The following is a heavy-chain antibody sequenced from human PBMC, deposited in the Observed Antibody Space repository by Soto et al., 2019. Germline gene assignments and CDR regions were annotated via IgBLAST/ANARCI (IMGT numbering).Heavy chain of an antibody. CDR1: GFTFSSYG. J-gene: IGHJ4*02. CDR2: IWYDGSNK. V-gene: IGHV3-33*01. CDR3: ARDFPTTISY. Sequence: QVQLVESGGGVVQPGRSLRLSCAASGFTFSSYGMHWVRQAPGKGLEWVAVIWYDGSNKYYADSVKGRFTISRDNSKNTLYLQMNSLRAEDTAVYYCARDFPTTISYWGQGTLVTVSS. D-gene: IGHD4-17*01.